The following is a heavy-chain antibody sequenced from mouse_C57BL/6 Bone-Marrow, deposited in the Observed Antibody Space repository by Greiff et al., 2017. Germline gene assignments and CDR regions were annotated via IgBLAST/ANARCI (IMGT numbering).Heavy chain of an antibody. CDR3: AREALIYASHYAMDY. CDR1: GYTFTSYW. Sequence: VQLQQSGAELVKPGASVKLSCKASGYTFTSYWMHWVKQRPGQGLEWIGYINPSSGYTKYNQKFKDKATLTADKSSSTAYMQLSSLSYEDSAVYYCAREALIYASHYAMDYWGQGTSVTVSS. J-gene: IGHJ4*01. D-gene: IGHD2-12*01. CDR2: INPSSGYT. V-gene: IGHV1-7*01.